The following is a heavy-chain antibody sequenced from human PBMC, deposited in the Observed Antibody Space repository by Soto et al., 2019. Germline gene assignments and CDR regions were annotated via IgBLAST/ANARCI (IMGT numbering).Heavy chain of an antibody. CDR3: VKGYWKGDV. D-gene: IGHD1-1*01. CDR1: GFTFSTYA. CDR2: ISGGGGSI. V-gene: IGHV3-23*01. Sequence: EVQLLESGGGLVQPGGSLRLSCAASGFTFSTYAMNWVRQAPGNGLEWVSAISGGGGSIHYADYVKGRFTIARDNSKNTLYLQMNSLRDEDTAVYHCVKGYWKGDVWGQGTTVTVSS. J-gene: IGHJ6*02.